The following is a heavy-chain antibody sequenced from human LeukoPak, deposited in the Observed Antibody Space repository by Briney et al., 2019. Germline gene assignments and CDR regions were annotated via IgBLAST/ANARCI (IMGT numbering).Heavy chain of an antibody. V-gene: IGHV4-59*01. CDR3: ARFISDYYDSSGYYWEGWFDP. J-gene: IGHJ5*02. CDR1: DGSTSSYY. D-gene: IGHD3-22*01. CDR2: IYYSGST. Sequence: SETLSLTCTVSDGSTSSYYWSWIRQPPGKGLEWIGYIYYSGSTNYNPSLKSRVTISVDTSKNQFSLKLSSVTAADTAVYYCARFISDYYDSSGYYWEGWFDPWGQGTLVTVSS.